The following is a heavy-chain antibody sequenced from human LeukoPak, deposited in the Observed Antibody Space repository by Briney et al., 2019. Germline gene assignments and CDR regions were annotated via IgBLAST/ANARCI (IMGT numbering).Heavy chain of an antibody. CDR3: ARWRGGVVATGSKTYYFDY. J-gene: IGHJ4*02. CDR1: GGSVSSSNW. Sequence: PSETLSLTCTVSGGSVSSSNWWSWIRQPPGKVLEWIGEIYHNGNTGYNPSLKSRVTISVDKSKNQFSLSLTSVTAADTAVYYCARWRGGVVATGSKTYYFDYWGQGTLVTVSS. V-gene: IGHV4-4*02. CDR2: IYHNGNT. D-gene: IGHD3-16*01.